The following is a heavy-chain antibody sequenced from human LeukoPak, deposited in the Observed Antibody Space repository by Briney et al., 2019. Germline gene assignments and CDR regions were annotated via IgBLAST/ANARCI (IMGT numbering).Heavy chain of an antibody. Sequence: GGSLRLSCAASGFTFSSYWMSWVRQAPGKGLEWVANIRQDGSEKYYVDSVKGRFTISRDNAKNSLYLQMNSLRAEDTAEYYCAREYSSSWTVYYFDYWGQGTLVTVSS. CDR1: GFTFSSYW. CDR3: AREYSSSWTVYYFDY. CDR2: IRQDGSEK. J-gene: IGHJ4*02. V-gene: IGHV3-7*01. D-gene: IGHD6-13*01.